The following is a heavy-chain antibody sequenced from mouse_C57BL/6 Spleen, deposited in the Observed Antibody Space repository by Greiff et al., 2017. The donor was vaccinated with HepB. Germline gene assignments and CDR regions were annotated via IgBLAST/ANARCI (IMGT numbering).Heavy chain of an antibody. CDR1: GFTFSSYG. J-gene: IGHJ2*01. CDR2: ISSGGSYT. Sequence: VMLVESGGDLVKPGGSLKLSCAASGFTFSSYGMSWVRQTPDKRLEWVATISSGGSYTYYPDSVKGRFTISRDNAKNTLYLQMSSLKSEDTAMYYCARLREVTYFDYWGQGTTLTVSS. V-gene: IGHV5-6*02. D-gene: IGHD2-2*01. CDR3: ARLREVTYFDY.